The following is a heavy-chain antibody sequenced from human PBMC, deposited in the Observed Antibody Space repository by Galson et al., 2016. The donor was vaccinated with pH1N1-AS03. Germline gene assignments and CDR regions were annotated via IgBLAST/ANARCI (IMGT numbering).Heavy chain of an antibody. Sequence: SVKVSCKAFGGTFGNYAISWVRQAPGQGLEWMGGISPIFGRVNYAQKFQGRVTINADVFTKPAYMELTSLRSEDPAVYYCARALDRAILYYSYGIDVWGQGTTVTVSS. J-gene: IGHJ6*02. CDR1: GGTFGNYA. CDR3: ARALDRAILYYSYGIDV. CDR2: ISPIFGRV. D-gene: IGHD3/OR15-3a*01. V-gene: IGHV1-69*13.